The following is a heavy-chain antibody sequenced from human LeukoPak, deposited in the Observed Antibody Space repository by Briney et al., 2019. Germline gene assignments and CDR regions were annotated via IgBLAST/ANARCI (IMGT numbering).Heavy chain of an antibody. J-gene: IGHJ4*02. V-gene: IGHV3-33*01. D-gene: IGHD1-26*01. Sequence: PGGSLRLSCAASGFTFSIYGMHWVRQAPGKGLEWVAVIWYDGSKKYYADSVKGRFTISRDNSKNTLYLQMNSLRAEDTAVYYCVRGERQWDQFDYWGQGTPVTVPS. CDR2: IWYDGSKK. CDR1: GFTFSIYG. CDR3: VRGERQWDQFDY.